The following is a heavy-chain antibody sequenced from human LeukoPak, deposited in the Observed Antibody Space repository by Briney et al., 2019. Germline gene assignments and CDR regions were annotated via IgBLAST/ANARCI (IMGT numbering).Heavy chain of an antibody. CDR2: IYTSGST. V-gene: IGHV4-4*07. CDR3: ARARYYYDSSGSHFDY. J-gene: IGHJ4*02. CDR1: GGSISSYY. Sequence: SETLSLTCTVSGGSISSYYWSWIRQPAGKGLEWIGRIYTSGSTNYNPSLKSRVTMSVDTSKNQLSLKLSSVTAADTAVYYCARARYYYDSSGSHFDYWGQGTLVTVPS. D-gene: IGHD3-22*01.